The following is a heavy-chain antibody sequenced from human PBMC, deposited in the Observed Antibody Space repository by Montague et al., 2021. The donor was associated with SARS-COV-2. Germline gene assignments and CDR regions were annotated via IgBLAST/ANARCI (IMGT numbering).Heavy chain of an antibody. CDR2: IYDSGST. D-gene: IGHD5-12*01. J-gene: IGHJ3*02. CDR3: ARRGRKLLPVATTIGGFDI. Sequence: SETLSLTCTVSGGSISSNNYYWDWIRQPPGKGLEWIGSIYDSGSTXYNPSPKSRVTISVDTSKNHFSLKLNSVTAADTAVYYCARRGRKLLPVATTIGGFDIWGQGTMVTVSS. CDR1: GGSISSNNYY. V-gene: IGHV4-39*02.